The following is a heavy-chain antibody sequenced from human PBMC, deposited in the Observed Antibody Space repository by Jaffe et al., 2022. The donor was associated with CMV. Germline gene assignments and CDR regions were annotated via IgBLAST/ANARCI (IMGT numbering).Heavy chain of an antibody. CDR2: IDPSDSYT. D-gene: IGHD5-12*01. V-gene: IGHV5-10-1*03. CDR3: ARHPSDIVATIYYAFDI. Sequence: EVQLVQSGAEVKKPGESLRISCKGSGYSFTSYWISWVRQMPGKGLEWMGRIDPSDSYTNYSPSFQGHVTISADKSISTAYLQWSSLKASDTAMYYCARHPSDIVATIYYAFDIWGQGTMVTVSS. J-gene: IGHJ3*02. CDR1: GYSFTSYW.